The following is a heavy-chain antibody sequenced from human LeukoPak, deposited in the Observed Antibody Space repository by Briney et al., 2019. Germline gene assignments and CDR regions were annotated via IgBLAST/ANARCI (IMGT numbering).Heavy chain of an antibody. Sequence: PGGSLRLSCAASGFTFDDYAMHWVRQAPGKGLEWVSGISWNSGSIGYADSVKGRFTISRDNAKNSLYLQMNSLRAEDTALYYCAKDRVGYYYGMDVWGQGTTVTVSS. CDR3: AKDRVGYYYGMDV. V-gene: IGHV3-9*01. J-gene: IGHJ6*02. D-gene: IGHD1-26*01. CDR1: GFTFDDYA. CDR2: ISWNSGSI.